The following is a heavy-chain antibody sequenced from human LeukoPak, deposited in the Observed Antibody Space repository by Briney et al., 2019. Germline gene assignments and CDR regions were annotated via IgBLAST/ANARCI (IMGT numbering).Heavy chain of an antibody. D-gene: IGHD4-17*01. Sequence: SETLSLTCTVSGYSISSGYWWGWVRQPPGKGLEWIASIYHSGSTYYNPSLKSRVTISVDTSKNQFSLKLSSVTAADTAVYYCARGYGDFRVEGRYFHSWGQGTLVTVSS. J-gene: IGHJ4*02. V-gene: IGHV4-38-2*02. CDR1: GYSISSGYW. CDR2: IYHSGST. CDR3: ARGYGDFRVEGRYFHS.